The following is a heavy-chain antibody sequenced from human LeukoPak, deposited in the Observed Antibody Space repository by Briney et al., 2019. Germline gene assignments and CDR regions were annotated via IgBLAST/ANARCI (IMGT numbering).Heavy chain of an antibody. CDR2: ISWNSGSI. D-gene: IGHD5-24*01. J-gene: IGHJ4*02. Sequence: GGSLRLSCAASGFTFDDYAMHWVRHAPGKGLEWVSGISWNSGSIGHADSVEGRFTISRDNAKNSLYLQMNSLRAEDMALYYCAKGGEMATIYSGIDYWGQGTLVTVSS. CDR3: AKGGEMATIYSGIDY. V-gene: IGHV3-9*03. CDR1: GFTFDDYA.